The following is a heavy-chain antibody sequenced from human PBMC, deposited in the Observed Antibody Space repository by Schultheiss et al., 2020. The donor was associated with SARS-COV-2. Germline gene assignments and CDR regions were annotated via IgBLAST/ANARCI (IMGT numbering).Heavy chain of an antibody. CDR2: IYYSGST. CDR1: GGSVTSASDH. V-gene: IGHV4-61*01. Sequence: SQTLSLTCTVSGGSVTSASDHWSWIRQPPGKGLEWIGYIYYSGSTNYNPSLKSRVTISVDTSKNQFSLKLSSVTAADTAVYYCARDMADYYYGMDVWGQGTTVTVSS. CDR3: ARDMADYYYGMDV. D-gene: IGHD5-24*01. J-gene: IGHJ6*02.